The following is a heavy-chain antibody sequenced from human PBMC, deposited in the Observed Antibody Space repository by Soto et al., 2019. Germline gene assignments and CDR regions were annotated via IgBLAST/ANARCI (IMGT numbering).Heavy chain of an antibody. J-gene: IGHJ4*02. Sequence: QLQLQESGSGLVKPSQTLSLTCAVSGGSISSGGYSCNWIRQPPVTGLEWIGYIYHSGSTYYTPSLKSRVSISVDRSKHQFCLKLSSVTAADTAVYYCARGVTTVTTFDYWGQRTLVTVSS. CDR3: ARGVTTVTTFDY. V-gene: IGHV4-30-2*01. CDR2: IYHSGST. D-gene: IGHD4-17*01. CDR1: GGSISSGGYS.